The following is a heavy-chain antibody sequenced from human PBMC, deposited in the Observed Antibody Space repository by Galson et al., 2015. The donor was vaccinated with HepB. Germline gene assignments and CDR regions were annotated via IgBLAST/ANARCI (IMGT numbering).Heavy chain of an antibody. CDR3: TRDRIGWGGMDV. Sequence: SLRLSCASSGFTFGDYAMSWFRQAPGKGLEWVGFIKSKAYGGTIEYAASVKGRFIISRDDSKSIAFLQMNSLKTEDTGVYYCTRDRIGWGGMDVWGQGTTVTVSS. V-gene: IGHV3-49*03. D-gene: IGHD3-16*01. CDR2: IKSKAYGGTI. CDR1: GFTFGDYA. J-gene: IGHJ6*02.